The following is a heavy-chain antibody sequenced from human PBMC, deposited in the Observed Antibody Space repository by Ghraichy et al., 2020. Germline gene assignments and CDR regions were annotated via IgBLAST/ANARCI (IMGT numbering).Heavy chain of an antibody. J-gene: IGHJ6*02. Sequence: GGSLRLSCAASGFTLTTYSMNWVRQAPGKGLEWVSYIGIRGITIYYADSVKGRFTISRDNAKNSLYLQMNSLRDEDTAVYFCARDLGPVVGSPVRYYYGMDVWGQGTTVTVSS. D-gene: IGHD6-19*01. CDR3: ARDLGPVVGSPVRYYYGMDV. CDR2: IGIRGITI. CDR1: GFTLTTYS. V-gene: IGHV3-48*02.